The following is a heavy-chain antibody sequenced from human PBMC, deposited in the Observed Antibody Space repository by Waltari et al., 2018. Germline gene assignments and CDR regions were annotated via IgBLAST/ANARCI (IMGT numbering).Heavy chain of an antibody. CDR2: IYHSGST. CDR3: ARETTMVPKYYFDY. D-gene: IGHD3-10*01. Sequence: VQLQESGPGLVKPSETLSLTCTVSGYSISSGYYWGWIRQPPGKGLEWIGSIYHSGSTYYNPSLKSRVTISVDTSKNQFSLKLSSVTAADTAVYYCARETTMVPKYYFDYWGQGTLVTVSS. CDR1: GYSISSGYY. V-gene: IGHV4-38-2*02. J-gene: IGHJ4*02.